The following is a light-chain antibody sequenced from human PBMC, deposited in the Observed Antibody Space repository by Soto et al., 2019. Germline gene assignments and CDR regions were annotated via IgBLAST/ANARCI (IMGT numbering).Light chain of an antibody. CDR3: QQYGISPPWT. V-gene: IGKV3-20*01. CDR2: GAS. J-gene: IGKJ1*01. CDR1: QSVSSTH. Sequence: EIVLTQSPGTLSLSPGERATLSCRASQSVSSTHLAWYQQKPGQAPRLLIYGASNRATGIPDRFSGSGSGTDFTLTVSRLEPEDFALYYCQQYGISPPWTFGQGTKVEV.